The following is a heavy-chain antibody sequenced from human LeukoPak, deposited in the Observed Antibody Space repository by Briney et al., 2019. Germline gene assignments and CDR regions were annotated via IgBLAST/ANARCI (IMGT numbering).Heavy chain of an antibody. CDR1: GIIFSNYW. V-gene: IGHV3-74*01. Sequence: GGSLRLSCAASGIIFSNYWMHWVRQAPGKGMGGVSRMNRYGSSTIYADSGKGRFTISRYNAKNTAYVQMNSLRGEDTAVYYCAREGTLRYFDTDAFDIWGQGTMVTVSS. CDR3: AREGTLRYFDTDAFDI. CDR2: MNRYGSST. D-gene: IGHD3-9*01. J-gene: IGHJ3*02.